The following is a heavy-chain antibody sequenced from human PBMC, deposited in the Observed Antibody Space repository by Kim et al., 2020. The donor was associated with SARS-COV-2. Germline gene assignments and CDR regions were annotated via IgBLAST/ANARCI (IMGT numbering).Heavy chain of an antibody. D-gene: IGHD2-2*01. CDR2: MNPNSGNT. J-gene: IGHJ6*03. CDR1: GYTFTSYD. CDR3: ARGVKVPAAIWISYYYYYMDV. V-gene: IGHV1-8*01. Sequence: ASVKVSCKASGYTFTSYDINWVRQATGQGLEWMGWMNPNSGNTGYAQKFQGRVTMTRNTSISTAYMELSSLRSGDTAVYYCARGVKVPAAIWISYYYYYMDVWGKGTTVTVSS.